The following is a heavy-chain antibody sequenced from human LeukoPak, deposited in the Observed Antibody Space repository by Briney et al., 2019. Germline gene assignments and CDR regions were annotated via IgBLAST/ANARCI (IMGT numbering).Heavy chain of an antibody. V-gene: IGHV3-66*01. CDR2: IYSGGST. D-gene: IGHD1-26*01. J-gene: IGHJ6*03. CDR1: GFTVSSND. CDR3: ARALKGVRRRIAGDTTFEYYYYMDV. Sequence: PGGSLRLSCAASGFTVSSNDMSWVRQAPGKGLDWVSNIYSGGSTYYADSVKGRFTISRDNAKNSLYLQMNSLRAEDTAVYYCARALKGVRRRIAGDTTFEYYYYMDVWGKGTTVTISS.